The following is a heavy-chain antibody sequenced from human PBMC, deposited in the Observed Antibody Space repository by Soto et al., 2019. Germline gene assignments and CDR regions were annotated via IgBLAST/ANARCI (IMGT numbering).Heavy chain of an antibody. Sequence: PGGSLRLSCAASGASGFTFSDHHMDWVRQAPGEGLEWVGRARNKVNSYTTVDAASVKGRFTISRDDSKKSVYLQMNSLKTEDTAMYFCARLMGTSFDLWGQGTLVTVSS. D-gene: IGHD2-8*01. V-gene: IGHV3-72*01. CDR2: ARNKVNSYTT. CDR3: ARLMGTSFDL. J-gene: IGHJ4*02. CDR1: GFTFSDHH.